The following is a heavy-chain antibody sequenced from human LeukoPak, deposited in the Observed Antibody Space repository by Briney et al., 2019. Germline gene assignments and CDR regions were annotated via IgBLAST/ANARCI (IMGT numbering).Heavy chain of an antibody. CDR2: ISPYNGNT. Sequence: ASVKVSCKASGYSFTSYGITWVRQAPGQGLEWMGWISPYNGNTNYAQKLQGRVTMTTDTSTSTAYMELSSLRSEDTAVYYCARDTAMVRGSFDYWGQGTLVTVSS. CDR1: GYSFTSYG. J-gene: IGHJ4*02. CDR3: ARDTAMVRGSFDY. V-gene: IGHV1-18*01. D-gene: IGHD5-18*01.